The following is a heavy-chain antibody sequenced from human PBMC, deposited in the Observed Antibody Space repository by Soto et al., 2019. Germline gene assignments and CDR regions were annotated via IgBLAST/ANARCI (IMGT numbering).Heavy chain of an antibody. Sequence: ASAKVSSKTPGYTLTSYYMHWLRQAPGQGLEWMGTINPSGGSTNYAQKFQGRVTMTRDTSTSTVYMELSRLRSEDTDVYYCATYLERQLRKHSYYYGMDVWGKGATVTVS. CDR1: GYTLTSYY. J-gene: IGHJ6*04. CDR3: ATYLERQLRKHSYYYGMDV. CDR2: INPSGGST. D-gene: IGHD6-13*01. V-gene: IGHV1-46*03.